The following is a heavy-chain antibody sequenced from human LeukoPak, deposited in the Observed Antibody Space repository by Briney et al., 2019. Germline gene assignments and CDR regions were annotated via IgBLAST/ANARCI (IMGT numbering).Heavy chain of an antibody. CDR3: ARHKRGRGYEVDY. Sequence: KPGESLKISCKGSGYRFTNYWIGWVRQMPGKGLEWMGIIYPGDSDTRYSPSFQGQVTISADKSISTANLQWSSLKASDTAMYYCARHKRGRGYEVDYWGQGTLVTVSS. CDR1: GYRFTNYW. D-gene: IGHD5-12*01. CDR2: IYPGDSDT. J-gene: IGHJ4*02. V-gene: IGHV5-51*01.